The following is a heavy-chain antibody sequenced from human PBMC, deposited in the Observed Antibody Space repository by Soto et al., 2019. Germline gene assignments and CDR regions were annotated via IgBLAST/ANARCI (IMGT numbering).Heavy chain of an antibody. V-gene: IGHV3-30*18. J-gene: IGHJ4*02. Sequence: QVQLVESGGGVVQPGRSLRLSCAASGFTFSSHGMHWVRQTPGKGLEWVAVISYDGSTKYYADSVKGRFTTSRDNSNNTLYLQMNSLRVEDTAVYYCAKGCSTGGYCFIIDYWGQGTLVTVSS. CDR1: GFTFSSHG. CDR3: AKGCSTGGYCFIIDY. D-gene: IGHD2-8*02. CDR2: ISYDGSTK.